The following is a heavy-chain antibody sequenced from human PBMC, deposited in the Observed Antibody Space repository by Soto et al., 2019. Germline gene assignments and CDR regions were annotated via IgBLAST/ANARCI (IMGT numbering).Heavy chain of an antibody. CDR2: IYYSGST. D-gene: IGHD2-15*01. J-gene: IGHJ5*02. CDR3: ARDLQGYCSGGSCLNWFDP. CDR1: GGSISSGGYY. V-gene: IGHV4-31*03. Sequence: SETLSLTCTVSGGSISSGGYYWSWIRQHPGKGLEWIGYIYYSGSTYYNPSLKSRVTISVDTAKNQFSLKLSSVTAADTAVYYCARDLQGYCSGGSCLNWFDPWGQGTLVTVSS.